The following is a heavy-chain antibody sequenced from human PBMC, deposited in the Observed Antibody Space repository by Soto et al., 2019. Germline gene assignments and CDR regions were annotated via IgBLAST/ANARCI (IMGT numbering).Heavy chain of an antibody. J-gene: IGHJ4*02. V-gene: IGHV3-48*03. Sequence: EVQLVESGGGLVQPGGSLRLSCAASGFTFSSYEMNWVRQAPGKGLEWVSYISSSGRTIYYADSVKGRLTISRDNAKNSLYLQMNSLRAEDTAVYYCARSGYNWNDGARGYFDYWGQGTLVTVSS. D-gene: IGHD1-20*01. CDR2: ISSSGRTI. CDR1: GFTFSSYE. CDR3: ARSGYNWNDGARGYFDY.